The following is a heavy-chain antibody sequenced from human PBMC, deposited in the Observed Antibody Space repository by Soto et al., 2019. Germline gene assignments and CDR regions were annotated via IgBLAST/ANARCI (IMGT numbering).Heavy chain of an antibody. CDR1: GDSVSSNSAA. CDR3: ARVRYSTSFLNYNGMDV. J-gene: IGHJ6*02. D-gene: IGHD6-6*01. CDR2: TYYRSKWYN. V-gene: IGHV6-1*01. Sequence: KQSQTLSLTCAISGDSVSSNSAAWNWIRQSPSRGLEWLGRTYYRSKWYNDYAVSVKSRININPDTSKNKFSLHLNSVTPEDTAVYYCARVRYSTSFLNYNGMDVWGQGTTVTVSS.